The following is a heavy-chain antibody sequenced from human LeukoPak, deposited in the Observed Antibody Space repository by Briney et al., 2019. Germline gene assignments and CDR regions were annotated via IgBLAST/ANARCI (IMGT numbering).Heavy chain of an antibody. J-gene: IGHJ4*02. Sequence: GGSLRLSCAASGFTFSSYSMNWVRQAPGKGLEWVSSISSSSSYIYYADSVKGRFTISRDNAKNSLYLQMNGLRAEDTAVYYCAYYGSGSSFGHWGQGTLVAVSS. CDR1: GFTFSSYS. CDR2: ISSSSSYI. D-gene: IGHD3-10*01. V-gene: IGHV3-21*01. CDR3: AYYGSGSSFGH.